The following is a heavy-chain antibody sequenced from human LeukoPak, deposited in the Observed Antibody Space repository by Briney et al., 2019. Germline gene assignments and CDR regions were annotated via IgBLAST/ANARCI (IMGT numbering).Heavy chain of an antibody. Sequence: GGSLRLSCAASGFTFSSYWMSWVRQAPGKGLEWVANIKQDGSNKYYADSVKGRFTISRDNSKNTLYLQMNSLRAEDTAVYYCAKDRSGWSPLDYWGQGTLVTVSS. J-gene: IGHJ4*02. CDR1: GFTFSSYW. CDR2: IKQDGSNK. CDR3: AKDRSGWSPLDY. D-gene: IGHD6-19*01. V-gene: IGHV3-7*01.